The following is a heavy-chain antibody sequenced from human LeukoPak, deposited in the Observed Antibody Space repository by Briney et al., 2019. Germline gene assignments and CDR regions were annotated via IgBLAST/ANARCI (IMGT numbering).Heavy chain of an antibody. J-gene: IGHJ4*02. Sequence: ASVKVSCKASGYTFTSYDINWVRQATGQGLEWMGWMNPNSGNTGYAQKFQGRVTMTRNTSISTAYMELSSLGSEDTAVYYCHSRGRDGYNRYYFDYWGQGTLVTVSS. CDR3: HSRGRDGYNRYYFDY. CDR1: GYTFTSYD. CDR2: MNPNSGNT. V-gene: IGHV1-8*01. D-gene: IGHD5-24*01.